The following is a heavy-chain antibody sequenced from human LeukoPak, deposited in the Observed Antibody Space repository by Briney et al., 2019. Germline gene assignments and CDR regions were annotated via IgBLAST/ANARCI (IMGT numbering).Heavy chain of an antibody. V-gene: IGHV4-59*01. CDR1: GGSISSYY. Sequence: SETLSLTCTVYGGSISSYYWSWIRQPPGKGLEWIGYIYYSGSTYYNPSLKSRVTISVDTSKNQFSLKLSSVPAAATAVYYCPRGLWFGGYYYDYMDVWGKGTTVTVPS. J-gene: IGHJ6*03. D-gene: IGHD3-16*01. CDR2: IYYSGST. CDR3: PRGLWFGGYYYDYMDV.